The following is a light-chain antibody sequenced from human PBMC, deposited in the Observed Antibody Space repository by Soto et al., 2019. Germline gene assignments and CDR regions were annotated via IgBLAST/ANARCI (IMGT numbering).Light chain of an antibody. CDR3: QQYGSSPWT. V-gene: IGKV3-20*01. CDR1: QSVSSSY. Sequence: EIVLTQSPGTQSLSPGERATLSCRASQSVSSSYLAWYQQKPGQAPRLLIYGASSRATGIPDRFSGSGSGTDFTLTISRLEPEYFAVYYCQQYGSSPWTFGQGTKVEIK. CDR2: GAS. J-gene: IGKJ1*01.